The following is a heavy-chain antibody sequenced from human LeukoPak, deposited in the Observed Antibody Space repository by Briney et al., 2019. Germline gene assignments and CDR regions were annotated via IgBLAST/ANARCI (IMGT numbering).Heavy chain of an antibody. CDR1: GYTFTGYY. J-gene: IGHJ4*02. D-gene: IGHD3-22*01. Sequence: GASVKVSCKASGYTFTGYYMHWVRQAPGQGLEWMGWINPNSGGTNYAQKFQGRVTMTRDTSISTAYMELSRLRSDDTAVYYCARDRPLDNYYDSSGYIDYWGQGTLVTVSS. CDR3: ARDRPLDNYYDSSGYIDY. V-gene: IGHV1-2*02. CDR2: INPNSGGT.